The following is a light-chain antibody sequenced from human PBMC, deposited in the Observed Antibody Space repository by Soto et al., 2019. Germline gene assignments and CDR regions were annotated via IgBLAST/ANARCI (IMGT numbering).Light chain of an antibody. Sequence: EIVLTQSPSTLSLSPGERATLSCRASQSVSSSYLAWYQQKLGQAPRLLIYGASTRATGIPDRFSGSGSGTDFTLTISRLEPEDFAVYYCQQYHTSLLTFGGGTKVDIK. CDR3: QQYHTSLLT. J-gene: IGKJ4*01. V-gene: IGKV3-20*01. CDR2: GAS. CDR1: QSVSSSY.